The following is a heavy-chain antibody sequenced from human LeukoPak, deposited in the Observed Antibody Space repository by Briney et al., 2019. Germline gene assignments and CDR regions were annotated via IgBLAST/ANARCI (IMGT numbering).Heavy chain of an antibody. CDR2: ISAYNGNT. CDR3: AREVSYYYGSGSYLGGDY. D-gene: IGHD3-10*01. V-gene: IGHV1-18*01. Sequence: ASVKVSCKASGYTFTSYGISWVRQAPGQGLEWMGWISAYNGNTKYSQKFQGRVTITRDTSASTAYMELSSLRSEDTAVYYCAREVSYYYGSGSYLGGDYWGQGTLVTVSS. J-gene: IGHJ4*02. CDR1: GYTFTSYG.